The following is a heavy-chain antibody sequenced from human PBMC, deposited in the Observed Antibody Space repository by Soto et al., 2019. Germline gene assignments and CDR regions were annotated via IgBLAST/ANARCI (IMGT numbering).Heavy chain of an antibody. D-gene: IGHD6-13*01. J-gene: IGHJ4*02. V-gene: IGHV4-59*01. CDR2: IHWSGNTSFFP. CDR1: GGSMRKYC. CDR3: AAGEPSSRNLAPYYLDF. Sequence: SETRARTCTVSGGSMRKYCWTWIRQPPGKGLEWIGYIHWSGNTSFFPSYNPSLMSRVTISEDTSKNQFSLKLLSVTTADTAVYFCAAGEPSSRNLAPYYLDFWGQVTLVTVSS.